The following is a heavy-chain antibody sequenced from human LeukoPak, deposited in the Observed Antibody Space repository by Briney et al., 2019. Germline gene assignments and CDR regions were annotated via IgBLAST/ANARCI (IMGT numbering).Heavy chain of an antibody. CDR1: GGSISSYY. Sequence: PSETLSPTCTVSGGSISSYYWSWIRQPAGKGLEWIGRIYTSGSTNYNPSLKSRVTMSVDTSKNQFSLKLSSVTAADTAVYYCARGPLDFWSGYSNTAEYFQHWGQGTLVTVSS. D-gene: IGHD3-3*01. J-gene: IGHJ1*01. CDR3: ARGPLDFWSGYSNTAEYFQH. V-gene: IGHV4-4*07. CDR2: IYTSGST.